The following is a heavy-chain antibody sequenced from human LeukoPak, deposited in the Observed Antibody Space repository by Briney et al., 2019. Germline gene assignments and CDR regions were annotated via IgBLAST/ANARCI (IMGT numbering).Heavy chain of an antibody. Sequence: SETLSLTCRVSGGFISGSGHYWTWTRQHPGGGLEWLGFIHPGGTIYYKPSLSSRLTISADTSKNQMSLKLSSVTAADTAVYYCSTGSDTAKGGDSWGQGTMVTVSS. CDR3: STGSDTAKGGDS. J-gene: IGHJ4*02. D-gene: IGHD5-18*01. CDR1: GGFISGSGHY. CDR2: IHPGGTI. V-gene: IGHV4-31*03.